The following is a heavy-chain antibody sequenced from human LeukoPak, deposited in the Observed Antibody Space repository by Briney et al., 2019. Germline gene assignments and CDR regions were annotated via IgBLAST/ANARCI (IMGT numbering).Heavy chain of an antibody. J-gene: IGHJ6*02. CDR2: IKEDGTEE. D-gene: IGHD3-16*01. Sequence: GGSLRLSCAASGFTFSSSWMTWVRQAPGKGLEWVAYIKEDGTEEYYVDSVKGRFTISRDNAKNSLYLQMDSLRAEDTAVYYCARDLAGMDVWGQGTTVTVSS. CDR1: GFTFSSSW. V-gene: IGHV3-7*01. CDR3: ARDLAGMDV.